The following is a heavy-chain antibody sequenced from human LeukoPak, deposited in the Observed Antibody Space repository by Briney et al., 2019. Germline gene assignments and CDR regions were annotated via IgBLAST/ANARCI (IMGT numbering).Heavy chain of an antibody. CDR3: VKSAGKDGYRDVFDI. CDR2: ITKSGDQT. D-gene: IGHD5-24*01. CDR1: GITFSNSA. Sequence: NPGGSLRLSCVPSGITFSNSALSWVRQAPGKGLEWVSTITKSGDQTHYADSVRGLFTISRDIFKNTLYLQMNSLRAEDTAVYHCVKSAGKDGYRDVFDIWGQGTVVTVSS. J-gene: IGHJ3*02. V-gene: IGHV3-23*01.